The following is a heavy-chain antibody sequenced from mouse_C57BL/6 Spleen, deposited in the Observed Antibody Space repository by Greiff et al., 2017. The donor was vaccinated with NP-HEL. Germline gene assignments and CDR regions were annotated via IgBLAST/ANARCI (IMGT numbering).Heavy chain of an antibody. V-gene: IGHV1-76*01. J-gene: IGHJ2*01. Sequence: VQLQQSGAELVRPGASVKLSCKASGYTFTDYYINWVKQRPGQGLEWIARIYPGSGNTYYNEKFKGKATLTAEKSSSTAYMQLSSLTSEDSAVYFCARSGVGRGDFDYWGQGTTLTVSS. CDR1: GYTFTDYY. D-gene: IGHD4-1*01. CDR2: IYPGSGNT. CDR3: ARSGVGRGDFDY.